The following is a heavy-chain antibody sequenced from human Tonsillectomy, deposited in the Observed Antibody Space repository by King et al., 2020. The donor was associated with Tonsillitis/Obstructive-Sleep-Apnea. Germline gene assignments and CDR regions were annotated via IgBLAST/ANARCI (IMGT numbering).Heavy chain of an antibody. CDR2: IYSGGRT. CDR3: ATSSIIFDY. Sequence: VQLVESGGGLVRPGGSLRLSCAASGFTVSSNYMTWVRQAPGEGLEWVSVIYSGGRTYYADSVKGRFTISRDNSKNTLYLQMNSLRAEDTAVYYCATSSIIFDYWGQGTLVTVSS. D-gene: IGHD1-14*01. J-gene: IGHJ4*02. V-gene: IGHV3-66*01. CDR1: GFTVSSNY.